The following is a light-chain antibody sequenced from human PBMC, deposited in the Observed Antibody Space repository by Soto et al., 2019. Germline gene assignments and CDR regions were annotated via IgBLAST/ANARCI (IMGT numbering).Light chain of an antibody. V-gene: IGLV4-69*01. Sequence: QLVRTQSPSASASLGASVKLTCTLSSGHNSYAIAWHQQQPEKGPRYLMKVNSDGSHSKGDGIPDRFSGSSSGAERYLTISSLQSEDEADYYCQTWSTDIRVFGGGTQLTVL. CDR3: QTWSTDIRV. J-gene: IGLJ3*02. CDR1: SGHNSYA. CDR2: VNSDGSH.